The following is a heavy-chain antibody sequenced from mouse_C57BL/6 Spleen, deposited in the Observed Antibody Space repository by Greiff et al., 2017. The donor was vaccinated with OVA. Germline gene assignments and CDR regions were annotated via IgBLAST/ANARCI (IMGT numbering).Heavy chain of an antibody. V-gene: IGHV1-69*01. CDR2: IDPSDSYT. D-gene: IGHD1-1*01. CDR1: GYTFTSYW. CDR3: ANYYGSSRGFDY. J-gene: IGHJ2*01. Sequence: VQLQQPGAELVMPGASVKLSCKASGYTFTSYWMHWVKQRPGQGLEWIGEIDPSDSYTNYNQKFKGKSTLTVDKSSSTAYMQLSSLTSEDSAVYYCANYYGSSRGFDYWGQGTTLTVSS.